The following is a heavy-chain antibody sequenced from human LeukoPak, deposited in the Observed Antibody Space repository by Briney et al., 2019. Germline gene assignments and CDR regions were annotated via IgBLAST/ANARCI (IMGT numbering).Heavy chain of an antibody. CDR1: GYTFTGYY. Sequence: ASVKVSCKASGYTFTGYYMHWVRQAPGQGPEWMGWINSNSGGTNYAQKFQGRVTMTRDTSISTAYMELSRLRSDDTAVYYCARDWVEGPPGGYFDYWGQGTLVTVSS. CDR3: ARDWVEGPPGGYFDY. CDR2: INSNSGGT. V-gene: IGHV1-2*02. D-gene: IGHD6-13*01. J-gene: IGHJ4*02.